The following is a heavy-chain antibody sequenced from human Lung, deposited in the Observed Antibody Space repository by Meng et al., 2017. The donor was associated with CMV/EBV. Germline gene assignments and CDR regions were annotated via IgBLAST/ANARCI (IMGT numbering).Heavy chain of an antibody. D-gene: IGHD3-16*01. V-gene: IGHV3-30-3*01. CDR3: AREGVYFDY. CDR2: ISFDGSSK. J-gene: IGHJ4*02. CDR1: GFTFSTYA. Sequence: GGSXRLSCSASGFTFSTYAMHWVRQAPGKGLELVALISFDGSSKYFADSVKGRFTISRDSSKNTLYLQMNTLRTEDTAIYFCAREGVYFDYWGQGTLVTVSS.